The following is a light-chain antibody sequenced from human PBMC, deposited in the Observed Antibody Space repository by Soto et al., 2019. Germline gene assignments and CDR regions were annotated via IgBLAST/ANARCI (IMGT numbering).Light chain of an antibody. CDR2: GAS. V-gene: IGKV3D-15*01. CDR1: QSVSSN. Sequence: EIVMTQSPATLSVSPGERASLSCRASQSVSSNLAWYQQKRGQAPRLLIYGASTRATGIPARFSGSGSETEFTLTISSLQSEDFAVYYCQQYNNWPPWTFGQGTKVDNK. J-gene: IGKJ1*01. CDR3: QQYNNWPPWT.